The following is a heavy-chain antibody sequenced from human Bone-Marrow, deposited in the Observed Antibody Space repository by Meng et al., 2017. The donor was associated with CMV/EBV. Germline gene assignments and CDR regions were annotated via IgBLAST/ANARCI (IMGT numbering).Heavy chain of an antibody. CDR2: INSDGSST. CDR1: GFTFSRYW. D-gene: IGHD6-13*01. J-gene: IGHJ4*02. CDR3: ARGIAGSASDLDY. V-gene: IGHV3-74*01. Sequence: GESLKISCAASGFTFSRYWMQWVRQAPGKGLVWVSRINSDGSSTNYADSVKGRFTISRDNAKRTLYLQLNSLRAEDTALYYCARGIAGSASDLDYWGQGTLVTVSS.